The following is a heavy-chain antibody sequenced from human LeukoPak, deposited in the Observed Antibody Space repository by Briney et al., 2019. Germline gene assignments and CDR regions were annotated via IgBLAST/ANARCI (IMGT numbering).Heavy chain of an antibody. CDR2: ISYDGSNK. D-gene: IGHD3-16*01. Sequence: GGSLRLSCAASGFTFSSYAMHWVRQAPGKGLEWVAVISYDGSNKFYADSVKGRFTISRDNSKNTLYLQMNNLRAEDTAVYYCARVTFGDGYFDYWGQGTLVTVSS. CDR3: ARVTFGDGYFDY. CDR1: GFTFSSYA. V-gene: IGHV3-30-3*01. J-gene: IGHJ4*02.